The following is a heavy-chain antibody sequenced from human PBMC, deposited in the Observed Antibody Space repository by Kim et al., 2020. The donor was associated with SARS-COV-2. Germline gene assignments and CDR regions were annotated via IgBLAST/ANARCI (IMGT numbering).Heavy chain of an antibody. D-gene: IGHD3-16*02. CDR3: TRVIWGTYRYTDY. V-gene: IGHV7-4-1*02. J-gene: IGHJ4*02. CDR2: INTDTGNP. CDR1: GYTFTMNA. Sequence: ASVKVSCKASGYTFTMNAISWVRQAPGQGLEWMGWINTDTGNPTYAQAFTRRFVFSVDTSVTTAYLQISSLEPEETALYYCTRVIWGTYRYTDYWGQGTLVPVSS.